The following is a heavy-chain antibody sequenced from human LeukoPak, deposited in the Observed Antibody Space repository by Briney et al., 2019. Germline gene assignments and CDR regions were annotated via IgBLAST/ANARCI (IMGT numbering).Heavy chain of an antibody. CDR3: ARAPYSGSWYIDY. Sequence: PGGSLRLSCAASGFTFSDYSMNWVRQAPGKGLEWVSYISSSSSTVYYADSVKGRFTISRDDAKNSLYLQMHSLRAEDTAVYYCARAPYSGSWYIDYWGQGTLVTVSS. CDR2: ISSSSSTV. J-gene: IGHJ4*02. CDR1: GFTFSDYS. V-gene: IGHV3-48*04. D-gene: IGHD6-13*01.